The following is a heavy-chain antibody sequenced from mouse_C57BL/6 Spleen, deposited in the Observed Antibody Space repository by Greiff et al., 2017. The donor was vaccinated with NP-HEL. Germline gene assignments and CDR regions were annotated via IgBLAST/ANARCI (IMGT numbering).Heavy chain of an antibody. D-gene: IGHD1-1*01. V-gene: IGHV1-64*01. J-gene: IGHJ2*01. CDR3: ARSPYYYGSRGDYFDY. CDR2: IHPNSGST. CDR1: GYTFTSYW. Sequence: QVQLQQPGAELVKPGASVKLSCKASGYTFTSYWMHWVKQRPGQGLEWIGMIHPNSGSTNYNEKFKSKATLTVDKSSSTAYMQLSSLTSEDSAVYYCARSPYYYGSRGDYFDYWGQGTTLTVSS.